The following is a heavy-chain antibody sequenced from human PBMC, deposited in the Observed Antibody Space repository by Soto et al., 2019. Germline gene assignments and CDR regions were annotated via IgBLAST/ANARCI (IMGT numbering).Heavy chain of an antibody. J-gene: IGHJ6*02. CDR1: GYTFTGYY. V-gene: IGHV1-2*02. D-gene: IGHD1-20*01. CDR2: INPKSGGT. Sequence: GASVKVSFKASGYTFTGYYIHWVRQAPGQGLEWMGCINPKSGGTNYAQKFQGRVTMTRDTSISRAYMELSGLRSDDTALYYCARVTITGSLRYYYGMDVWGQGTTVTVS. CDR3: ARVTITGSLRYYYGMDV.